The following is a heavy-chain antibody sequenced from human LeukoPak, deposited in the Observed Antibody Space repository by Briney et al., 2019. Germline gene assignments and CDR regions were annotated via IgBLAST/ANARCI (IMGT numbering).Heavy chain of an antibody. CDR2: ISSSGSTI. V-gene: IGHV3-48*04. J-gene: IGHJ4*02. Sequence: GRSLRLSCAASGFTFSSYGMHWIRQAPGKGLEWVSYISSSGSTIYYADSVKGRFTISRDNAKNSLYLQMNSLRAEDTAVYYCARVEDGYNYDYFDYWGQGTLVTVSS. CDR3: ARVEDGYNYDYFDY. D-gene: IGHD5-24*01. CDR1: GFTFSSYG.